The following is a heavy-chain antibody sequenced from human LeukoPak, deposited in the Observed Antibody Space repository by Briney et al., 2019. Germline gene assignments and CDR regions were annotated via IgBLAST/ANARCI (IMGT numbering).Heavy chain of an antibody. V-gene: IGHV4-39*07. CDR1: SGSISTSNYY. J-gene: IGHJ5*02. Sequence: PSETLSLTCTVSSGSISTSNYYWGWIRQSPGKGLEWIGSIYYSGSTNYNPSLKSRVTISVDTSKNQFSLKLSSVTAADTAVYYCARVGNPLVTVFAWFDPWGQGTLVTVSS. D-gene: IGHD3-3*01. CDR3: ARVGNPLVTVFAWFDP. CDR2: IYYSGST.